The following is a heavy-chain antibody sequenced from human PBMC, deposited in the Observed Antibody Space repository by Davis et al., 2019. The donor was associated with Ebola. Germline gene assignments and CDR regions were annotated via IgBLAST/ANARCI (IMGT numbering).Heavy chain of an antibody. CDR1: GGSFSDYF. Sequence: MPSETLSLTCAVYGGSFSDYFWSWIRQPPEKGLEWIGEISHHNGDTNYNPSLRSRVAISVDSSKNQFSLEINSVTAADTAVYYCARTLGATSFDYWGQGTLVTVSS. D-gene: IGHD1-26*01. V-gene: IGHV4-34*01. J-gene: IGHJ4*02. CDR2: ISHHNGDT. CDR3: ARTLGATSFDY.